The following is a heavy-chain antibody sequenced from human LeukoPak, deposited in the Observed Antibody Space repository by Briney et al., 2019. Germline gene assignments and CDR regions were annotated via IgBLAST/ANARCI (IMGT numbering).Heavy chain of an antibody. V-gene: IGHV4-59*08. CDR2: IYYSGST. J-gene: IGHJ3*02. CDR3: ARQYYDILTGYYKDAFDI. CDR1: GGSTSSYY. D-gene: IGHD3-9*01. Sequence: KPSETLSLTCTVSGGSTSSYYWSWIRQPPGKGLEWIGYIYYSGSTNYNPSLKSRVTISVDTSKNQFSLKLSSVTAADTAVYYCARQYYDILTGYYKDAFDIWGQGTMVTVSS.